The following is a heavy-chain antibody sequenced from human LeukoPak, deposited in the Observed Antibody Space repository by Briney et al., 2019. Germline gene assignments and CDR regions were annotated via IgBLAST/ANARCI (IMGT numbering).Heavy chain of an antibody. D-gene: IGHD3-16*02. CDR2: ISRGSSTT. V-gene: IGHV3-48*01. CDR3: ARSGAYYDYVWGSYQLDY. Sequence: GGSLRLSCAASGFTFSSYSLNWVRQAPGKGLEWVSYISRGSSTTHHADSVKGRFTISRDNAKNLLYLEMNSLRAEDTAVYFCARSGAYYDYVWGSYQLDYWGQGTLVTVSS. CDR1: GFTFSSYS. J-gene: IGHJ4*02.